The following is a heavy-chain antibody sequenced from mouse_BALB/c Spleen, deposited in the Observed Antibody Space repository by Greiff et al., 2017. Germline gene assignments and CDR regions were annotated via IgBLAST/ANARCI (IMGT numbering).Heavy chain of an antibody. V-gene: IGHV5-4*02. D-gene: IGHD2-3*01. CDR3: ARDHDGYYAMDY. CDR2: ISDGGSYT. Sequence: DVQLVESGGGLVKPGGSLKLSCAASGFTFSDYYMYWVRQTPEKRLEWVATISDGGSYTYYPDSVKGRFTISRDNAKNNLYLQMSSLKSEDTAMYYCARDHDGYYAMDYWGQGTSVTVSS. CDR1: GFTFSDYY. J-gene: IGHJ4*01.